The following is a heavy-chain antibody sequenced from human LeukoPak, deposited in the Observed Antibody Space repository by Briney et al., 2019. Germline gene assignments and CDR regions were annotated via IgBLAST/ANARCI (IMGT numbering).Heavy chain of an antibody. CDR3: TRSGYRHPYHFDS. CDR2: LYTGGGT. Sequence: GGSLRPSCAASGFTFSSYAMHWVRQAPGKGLEWVSVLYTGGGTDHADSVKGRFTISRDNSKNTLSLQMNSLRAEDTAIYYCTRSGYRHPYHFDSWGQGTLVTVSS. V-gene: IGHV3-53*01. J-gene: IGHJ4*02. D-gene: IGHD3-22*01. CDR1: GFTFSSYA.